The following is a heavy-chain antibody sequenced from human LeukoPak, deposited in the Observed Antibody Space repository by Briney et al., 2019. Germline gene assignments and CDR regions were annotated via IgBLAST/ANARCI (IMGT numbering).Heavy chain of an antibody. CDR1: GGSISSGGYS. D-gene: IGHD2-15*01. CDR2: IYHSGST. Sequence: PSETLSLTCAVSGGSISSGGYSWSWIRQPPGKGLEWIGYIYHSGSTYYNPSLKSRVTISVDRSKNQFSLKLSSVTAADTAVYYCARDGCSGGSCYSARFDPWGRGTLVTVSS. CDR3: ARDGCSGGSCYSARFDP. J-gene: IGHJ5*02. V-gene: IGHV4-30-2*01.